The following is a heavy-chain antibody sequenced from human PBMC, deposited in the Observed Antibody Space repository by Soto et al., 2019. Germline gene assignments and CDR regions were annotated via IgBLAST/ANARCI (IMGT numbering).Heavy chain of an antibody. CDR1: GYTFTSYY. Sequence: GASVKVSCKASGYTFTSYYMHWVRHAPGQGLERMGIINPSGGSTTYAQKFQGRVIMTRDTSTSTIYMELSSLRFEGAAVYYCARDGDFWRWDYWGQGTQVTVS. CDR2: INPSGGST. CDR3: ARDGDFWRWDY. J-gene: IGHJ4*02. V-gene: IGHV1-46*01. D-gene: IGHD3-3*01.